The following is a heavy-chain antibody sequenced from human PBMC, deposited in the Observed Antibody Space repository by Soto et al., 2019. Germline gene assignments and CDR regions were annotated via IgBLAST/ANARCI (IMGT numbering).Heavy chain of an antibody. Sequence: ASVKVSCKASGYTFTSYGISWARQAPGQGLEWMGWISAYNGNTNYAQKLQGRVTMTTDTSTSTAYIELRSLRSDDTAVYYCARDVGYCSGGSCYSGGYWGQGALVTVSS. CDR2: ISAYNGNT. V-gene: IGHV1-18*01. D-gene: IGHD2-15*01. CDR1: GYTFTSYG. J-gene: IGHJ4*02. CDR3: ARDVGYCSGGSCYSGGY.